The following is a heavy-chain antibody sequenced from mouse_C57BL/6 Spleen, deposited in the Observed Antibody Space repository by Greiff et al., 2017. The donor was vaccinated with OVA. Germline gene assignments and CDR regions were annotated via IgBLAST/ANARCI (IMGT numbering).Heavy chain of an antibody. Sequence: EVQLQESGPGLVKPSQSLSLTCSVTGYSITSGYYWNWIRQFPGNKLEWMGYISYDGSNNYNPSLKNRISITRDTSKNQFFLKLNSVTTEDTATYYCARGDWDLAYWGQGTLVTVSA. CDR3: ARGDWDLAY. CDR1: GYSITSGYY. J-gene: IGHJ3*01. D-gene: IGHD4-1*01. V-gene: IGHV3-6*01. CDR2: ISYDGSN.